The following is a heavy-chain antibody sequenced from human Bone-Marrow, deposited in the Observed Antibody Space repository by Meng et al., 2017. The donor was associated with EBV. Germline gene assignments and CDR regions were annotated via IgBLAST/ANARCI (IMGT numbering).Heavy chain of an antibody. CDR3: LLQVQDDDY. CDR1: VGSSSSSIG. Sequence: HVHLHEAGAGLVKPSGPLSLTCAVSVGSSSSSIGWSWVRQPPGKGLEWIGEIYHSGSTNYNPSLKSRVTISVDKSKNQFSLKLSSVTAADPSVYYCLLQVQDDDYWGQGTLVTVSS. CDR2: IYHSGST. D-gene: IGHD1-1*01. V-gene: IGHV4-4*02. J-gene: IGHJ4*02.